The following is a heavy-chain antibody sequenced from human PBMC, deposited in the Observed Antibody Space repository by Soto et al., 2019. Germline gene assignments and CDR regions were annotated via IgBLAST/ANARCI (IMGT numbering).Heavy chain of an antibody. CDR3: ARRACSDLSNNYGMDV. D-gene: IGHD6-19*01. V-gene: IGHV4-31*03. J-gene: IGHJ6*02. Sequence: QVQLQGSGPGLVNPSQTLSLTCTVFGGSIRSGDYYWGWIGQLPGKGLEWVGYIYYRGSTYYNPSLKSRVPMSVDTSKNPFALKLSSVTAADTAVYYCARRACSDLSNNYGMDVWGQGTTVTVSS. CDR2: IYYRGST. CDR1: GGSIRSGDYY.